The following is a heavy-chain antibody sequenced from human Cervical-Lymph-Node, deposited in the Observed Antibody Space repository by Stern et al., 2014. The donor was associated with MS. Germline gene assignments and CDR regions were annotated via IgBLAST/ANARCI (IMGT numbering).Heavy chain of an antibody. CDR2: IEWDDDK. CDR1: GFSLSTSGMC. CDR3: ARIRGQPRGYYGMDV. V-gene: IGHV2-70*01. D-gene: IGHD1-1*01. J-gene: IGHJ6*02. Sequence: QVTLKESGPALVKPTQTLTLTCTFSGFSLSTSGMCVSWIRQPPGKALEWLALIEWDDDKYYSTSLKTRLTISKDTSKNQVVLTVTNMDPVDTATYYCARIRGQPRGYYGMDVWGQGTTVTVSS.